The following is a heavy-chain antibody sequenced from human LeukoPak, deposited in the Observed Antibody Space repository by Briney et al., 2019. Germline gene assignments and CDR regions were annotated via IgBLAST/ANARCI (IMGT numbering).Heavy chain of an antibody. J-gene: IGHJ5*02. V-gene: IGHV4-39*01. CDR2: VHYSGST. CDR1: GGSITSSSSY. CDR3: ARWVAGYCTNGVCRTEVGWFDP. Sequence: SETLSLTCTVSGGSITSSSSYWGWIRQPPGKGLEWIGTVHYSGSTYYNPSLKSRVTISVDTSKNQLSLKLSSVTAADTAVYYCARWVAGYCTNGVCRTEVGWFDPWGQGTLVTVSS. D-gene: IGHD2-8*01.